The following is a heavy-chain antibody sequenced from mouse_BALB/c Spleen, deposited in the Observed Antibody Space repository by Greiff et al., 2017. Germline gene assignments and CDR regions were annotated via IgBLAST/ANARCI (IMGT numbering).Heavy chain of an antibody. V-gene: IGHV3-2*02. CDR2: ISYSGST. CDR3: ARSRDRYGNSFAY. D-gene: IGHD2-10*02. CDR1: GYSITSDYA. J-gene: IGHJ3*01. Sequence: DVQLQESGPGLVKPSQSLSLTCTVTGYSITSDYAWNWIRQFPGNKLEWMGYISYSGSTSYNPSLKSRISITRDTSKNQFFLQLNSVTTEDTATYYCARSRDRYGNSFAYWGQGTLVTVSA.